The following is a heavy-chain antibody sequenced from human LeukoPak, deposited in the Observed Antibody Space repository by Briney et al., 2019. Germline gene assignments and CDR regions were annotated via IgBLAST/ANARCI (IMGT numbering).Heavy chain of an antibody. V-gene: IGHV1-8*01. Sequence: ASVKVSCKASGYTFTSYDINWVRQATGQGLEWMGWMNPNSGNTGYAQKFQGRVTMTRNTSISTAYMELRSLRSDDTAVYYCARIPTADIVVVPAAIQPYYYYMDVWGKGTTVTVSS. CDR2: MNPNSGNT. CDR1: GYTFTSYD. CDR3: ARIPTADIVVVPAAIQPYYYYMDV. D-gene: IGHD2-2*02. J-gene: IGHJ6*03.